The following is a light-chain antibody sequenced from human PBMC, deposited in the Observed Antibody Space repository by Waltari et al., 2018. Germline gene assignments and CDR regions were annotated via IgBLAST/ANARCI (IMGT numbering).Light chain of an antibody. CDR2: DIN. V-gene: IGLV2-11*01. CDR1: SSDVGGYNY. J-gene: IGLJ3*02. Sequence: QSALTQPRSVSGSPGQSVTISCTGTSSDVGGYNYVSWYQQHPDKAPKLIINDINKRPPGVPDRFAGSNSGNPASLTLVGLQTEDEADYYCCSYVGSNIYWVFGGGTKLTVL. CDR3: CSYVGSNIYWV.